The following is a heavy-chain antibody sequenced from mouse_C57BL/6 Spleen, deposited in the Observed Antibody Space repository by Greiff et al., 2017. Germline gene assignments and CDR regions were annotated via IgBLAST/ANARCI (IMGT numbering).Heavy chain of an antibody. V-gene: IGHV3-6*01. D-gene: IGHD2-3*01. J-gene: IGHJ3*01. CDR3: ARGGGIYDGYFAY. CDR2: ISYDGSN. Sequence: EVQLQESGPGLVKPSQSLSLTCSVTGYSIPSGYYWNWIRQFPGNKLEWMGYISYDGSNNYNPSLKNRISITRDTSKNQFFLKLNSVTTEDTATYYCARGGGIYDGYFAYWGQGTLVTVSA. CDR1: GYSIPSGYY.